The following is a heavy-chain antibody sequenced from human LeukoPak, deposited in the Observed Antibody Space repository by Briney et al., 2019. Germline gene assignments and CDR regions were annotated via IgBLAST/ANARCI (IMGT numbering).Heavy chain of an antibody. CDR3: ARDSYDISGYRHIDY. CDR2: TYYRDST. D-gene: IGHD3-22*01. CDR1: GGSVTSGGHY. V-gene: IGHV4-31*03. J-gene: IGHJ4*02. Sequence: SETLSLTCTVSGGSVTSGGHYWTWIRQHPGKGLEWIGYTYYRDSTYYNPSLQSRVTISVDTSKNQFSLKLSSVTAADTAVYYCARDSYDISGYRHIDYWGQGTLVTVSS.